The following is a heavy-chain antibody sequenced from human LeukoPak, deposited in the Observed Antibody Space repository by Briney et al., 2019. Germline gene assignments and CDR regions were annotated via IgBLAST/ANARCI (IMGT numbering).Heavy chain of an antibody. J-gene: IGHJ5*02. CDR3: ARAEIQLWSRSLGTVWFDP. Sequence: ASVKVSCKASGYTFTSYGISWVRQAPGQGLEWMGWISAYNGNTNYAQKLQGRVTMTTDTSTSTAYMELRSLRSDDTAVYYCARAEIQLWSRSLGTVWFDPWGQGTLVTVSS. D-gene: IGHD5-18*01. V-gene: IGHV1-18*01. CDR2: ISAYNGNT. CDR1: GYTFTSYG.